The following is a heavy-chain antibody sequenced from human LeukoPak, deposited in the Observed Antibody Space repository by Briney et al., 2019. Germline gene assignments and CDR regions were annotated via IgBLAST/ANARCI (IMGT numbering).Heavy chain of an antibody. Sequence: SETLSLTCTVSGGSISSSSYYWGWIRQPPGRGLEWIGSIYYSGSTYYNPSLKSRVTISVDTSKNQFSLKLSSVTAADTAVYYCASRLRVLRFLKGRHGYYFDYWGQGTLVTVSS. V-gene: IGHV4-39*01. CDR1: GGSISSSSYY. D-gene: IGHD3-3*01. CDR3: ASRLRVLRFLKGRHGYYFDY. J-gene: IGHJ4*02. CDR2: IYYSGST.